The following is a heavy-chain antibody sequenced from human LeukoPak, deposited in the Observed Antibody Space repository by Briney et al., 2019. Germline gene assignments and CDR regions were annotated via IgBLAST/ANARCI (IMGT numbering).Heavy chain of an antibody. D-gene: IGHD3-3*01. Sequence: PSETLSLTCTVSGGSINSHYWNWVRQPPGKGLEWIGYIYYTGSTSYNPSLESRVSISLDTSKNQFSLKLSSVTAADTAVYYCAREIGLGYDFWSGVDYWGQGTLVTVSS. CDR3: AREIGLGYDFWSGVDY. J-gene: IGHJ4*02. V-gene: IGHV4-4*08. CDR1: GGSINSHY. CDR2: IYYTGST.